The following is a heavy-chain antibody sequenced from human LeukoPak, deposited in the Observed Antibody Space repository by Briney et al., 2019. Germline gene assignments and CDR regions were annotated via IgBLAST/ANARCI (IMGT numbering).Heavy chain of an antibody. CDR1: GYTFTSYT. D-gene: IGHD6-19*01. Sequence: VASVKDSCKASGYTFTSYTMHWVRQAPGQRLEWMGWINVGNGNTKYSQKFQGRVTITRDTSASTAYMELSSLRSEDTAVYYCARDKAQWLGSVDYWGQGTLATVSS. CDR2: INVGNGNT. J-gene: IGHJ4*02. CDR3: ARDKAQWLGSVDY. V-gene: IGHV1-3*01.